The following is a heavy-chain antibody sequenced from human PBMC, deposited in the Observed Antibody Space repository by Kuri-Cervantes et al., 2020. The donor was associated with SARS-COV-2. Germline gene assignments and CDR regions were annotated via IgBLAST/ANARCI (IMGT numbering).Heavy chain of an antibody. V-gene: IGHV3-21*01. J-gene: IGHJ4*02. CDR2: IDSSSYYI. Sequence: TCAASGFTFSGYSMNWIRQAPGKGLEWVASIDSSSYYIYHADSVKGRLTISRDNAKTSLYLQMNSLKPEDTAVYYCAREEGGELGEAFDYWGQGALVTVSS. D-gene: IGHD7-27*01. CDR3: AREEGGELGEAFDY. CDR1: GFTFSGYS.